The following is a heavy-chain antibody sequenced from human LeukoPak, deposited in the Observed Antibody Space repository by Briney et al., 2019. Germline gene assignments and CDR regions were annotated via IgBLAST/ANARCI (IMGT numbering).Heavy chain of an antibody. CDR3: GLVASGNWWFDP. V-gene: IGHV1-2*02. D-gene: IGHD2-8*02. J-gene: IGHJ5*02. Sequence: ASVKVSCKASGYTFTGYYMHWVRQAPGQGLEWMGWINPNSGGTNYAQKLQDRVTMTGDTSISTAYMELRSLTSDDAAVYYCGLVASGNWWFDPWGQGTLVTVSS. CDR2: INPNSGGT. CDR1: GYTFTGYY.